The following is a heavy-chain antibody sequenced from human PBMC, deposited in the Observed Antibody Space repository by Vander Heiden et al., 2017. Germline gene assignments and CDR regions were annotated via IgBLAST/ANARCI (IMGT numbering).Heavy chain of an antibody. J-gene: IGHJ4*02. D-gene: IGHD2-15*01. CDR3: ASGRWYLFDY. V-gene: IGHV3-33*01. CDR2: IWYDGSNK. CDR1: GFTFRRYG. Sequence: QVQPVESGGGVVQPGGSLRLSCAASGFTFRRYGMHWVRQAPGKGLEWVAVIWYDGSNKYYADSVKGRFTISRDNSKNTLYLQMNSLRAEDTAVYYCASGRWYLFDYWGQGTLVTVSS.